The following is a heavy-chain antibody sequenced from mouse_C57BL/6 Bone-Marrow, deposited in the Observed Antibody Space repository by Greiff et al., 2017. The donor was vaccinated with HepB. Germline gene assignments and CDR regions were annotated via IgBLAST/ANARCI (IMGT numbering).Heavy chain of an antibody. V-gene: IGHV5-12*01. D-gene: IGHD4-1*01. CDR2: ISNGGGST. CDR1: GFTFSDYY. Sequence: EVKLMESGGGLVQPGGSLKLSCAASGFTFSDYYMYWVRQTPEKRLEWVAYISNGGGSTYYPDTVKDRFTISRDNAKNTLYLQMSRLKSEDTAMYYCARHCGTDGYWYFDVWGTGTTVTVSS. CDR3: ARHCGTDGYWYFDV. J-gene: IGHJ1*03.